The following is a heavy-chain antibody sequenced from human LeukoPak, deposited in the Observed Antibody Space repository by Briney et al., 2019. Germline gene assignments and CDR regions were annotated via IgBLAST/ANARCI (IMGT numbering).Heavy chain of an antibody. D-gene: IGHD3-16*01. J-gene: IGHJ4*02. V-gene: IGHV1-69*13. CDR2: IIPVFDTP. CDR1: GGTFGSFGSHS. Sequence: SVKVSCKASGGTFGSFGSHSIMWVRQAPGQGLEWMGGIIPVFDTPIYAEKFQGRVTITADEATSTAYMELSTLISEDTAVYYCARDGGYYESQYEIWGQGSLVSVSS. CDR3: ARDGGYYESQYEI.